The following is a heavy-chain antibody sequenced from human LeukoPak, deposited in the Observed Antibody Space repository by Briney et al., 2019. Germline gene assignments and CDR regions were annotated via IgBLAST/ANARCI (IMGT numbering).Heavy chain of an antibody. J-gene: IGHJ6*02. D-gene: IGHD6-13*01. CDR3: ARDGLLLAAGYYYYGMDV. Sequence: ASVKVSCKASGYTFTSYGISWVRQAPGQGLERMGWISAYNGNTNYAQKLQGRVTMTTDTSTSTAYMELRSLRSDDTAVYYCARDGLLLAAGYYYYGMDVWGQGTTVTVSS. CDR1: GYTFTSYG. V-gene: IGHV1-18*01. CDR2: ISAYNGNT.